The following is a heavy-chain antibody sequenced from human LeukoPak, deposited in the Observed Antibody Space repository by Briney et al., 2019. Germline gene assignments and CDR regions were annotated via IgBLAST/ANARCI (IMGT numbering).Heavy chain of an antibody. CDR1: GVSINDYY. CDR2: ISHTEGT. V-gene: IGHV4-34*01. J-gene: IGHJ4*02. Sequence: SETLSLTCGVFGVSINDYYWSCIRHSPGKGLECIGEISHTEGTRYNASLESRVTISVGTSENLLSLKLIFVTGADTAFYYWARIRCCDGGSLCYNHWGLGTLVTVSS. CDR3: ARIRCCDGGSLCYNH. D-gene: IGHD4-23*01.